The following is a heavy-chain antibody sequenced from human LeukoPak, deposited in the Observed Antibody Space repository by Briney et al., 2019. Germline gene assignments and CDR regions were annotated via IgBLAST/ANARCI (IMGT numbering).Heavy chain of an antibody. D-gene: IGHD6-13*01. J-gene: IGHJ4*02. CDR2: IWYDGSDK. CDR1: GFTFSSFG. V-gene: IGHV3-33*06. Sequence: GESLRLSCGASGFTFSSFGMHWLRQAPGKGLEWVAIIWYDGSDKYYSDSVKGRFTISRDNSKNTLYLQMNSLRAEDTAIYYCAKDAAGPEYWGQGTLVTVSS. CDR3: AKDAAGPEY.